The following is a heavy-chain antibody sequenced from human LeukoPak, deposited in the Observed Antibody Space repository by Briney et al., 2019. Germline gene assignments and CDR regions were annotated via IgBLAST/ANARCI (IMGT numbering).Heavy chain of an antibody. V-gene: IGHV4-39*01. J-gene: IGHJ4*02. CDR3: VRRGYTLVPL. D-gene: IGHD2-8*02. CDR1: GGSVTNIDSY. Sequence: PSETLSLTCTVSGGSVTNIDSYWVWVRQAPGKGLEWVGSIYHGGATYYNPALRSRLAISADASKNQFSVKLTSVTAADTAAYYCVRRGYTLVPLWGQGTLVTVSS. CDR2: IYHGGAT.